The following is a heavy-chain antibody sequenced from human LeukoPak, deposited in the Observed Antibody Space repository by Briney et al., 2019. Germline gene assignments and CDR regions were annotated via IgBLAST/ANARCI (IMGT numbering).Heavy chain of an antibody. D-gene: IGHD2-2*01. CDR1: GYTFTNHG. CDR2: ISTYYGNT. Sequence: ASVKVSCKASGYTFTNHGISWVRQAPGQGLEWMGWISTYYGNTNYAQKLQGRVTMTTDTSTSTAFMELRSLRSDDTAVYYCARDEGYCTITTCYRNWFGPWGQGTLVTVSS. V-gene: IGHV1-18*01. CDR3: ARDEGYCTITTCYRNWFGP. J-gene: IGHJ5*02.